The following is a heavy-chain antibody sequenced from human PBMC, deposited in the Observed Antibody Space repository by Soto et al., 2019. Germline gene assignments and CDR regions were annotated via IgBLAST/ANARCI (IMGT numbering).Heavy chain of an antibody. J-gene: IGHJ6*02. CDR2: IYYSGTT. CDR1: GGSISSGNHY. CDR3: ARALIQLWPHYYYGMDV. V-gene: IGHV4-30-4*02. D-gene: IGHD5-18*01. Sequence: SETLSLTCTVSGGSISSGNHYWSWIRQPPGKGLEWIGYIYYSGTTYYNPSLKSRVTISVDTSENQFSLKVNSVTAADTAVYYCARALIQLWPHYYYGMDVWGQGTPVTVSS.